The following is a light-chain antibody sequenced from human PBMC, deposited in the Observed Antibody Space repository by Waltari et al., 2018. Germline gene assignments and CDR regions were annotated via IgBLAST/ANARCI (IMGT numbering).Light chain of an antibody. CDR3: QHYGSSPPVT. Sequence: EIVLTRSPGTLPLSPGARATLACRVSQSVSSSYSSWYQQKPGQAPRLLIYAASSTATGIPDRFRGSGSGTDFTLTISRLEPGDFAVYYGQHYGSSPPVTFGQGTKLEI. CDR1: QSVSSSY. CDR2: AAS. J-gene: IGKJ2*01. V-gene: IGKV3-20*01.